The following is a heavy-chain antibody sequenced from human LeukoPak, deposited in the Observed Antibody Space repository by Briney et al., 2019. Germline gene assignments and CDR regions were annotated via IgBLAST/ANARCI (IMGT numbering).Heavy chain of an antibody. CDR1: GYTFTSYD. Sequence: ASVKVSCKASGYTFTSYDINWVRQATGQGLEWMGWMNPNSGNIGYAQKFQGRVTMTRNTSKSTAYMELSSLRSEDTAVYYCARVGGPYGSRSDQFDDWGQGTLVTVSS. J-gene: IGHJ4*02. V-gene: IGHV1-8*02. D-gene: IGHD3-10*01. CDR2: MNPNSGNI. CDR3: ARVGGPYGSRSDQFDD.